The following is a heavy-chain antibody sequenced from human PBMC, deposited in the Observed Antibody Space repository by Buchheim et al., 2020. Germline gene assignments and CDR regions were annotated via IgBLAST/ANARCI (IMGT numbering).Heavy chain of an antibody. CDR3: ARDFSGWSRDY. CDR1: GFSFSPFG. J-gene: IGHJ4*02. V-gene: IGHV3-21*01. D-gene: IGHD6-19*01. CDR2: VGSGHHT. Sequence: DVQLVESGGGLIMPGGSLTLSCVTSGFSFSPFGMTWVRQAPGKGLEWVATVGSGHHTFYADLVEGRFTVSRDNARSSVYLQLNSPRAEETAVYFCARDFSGWSRDYWGQGTL.